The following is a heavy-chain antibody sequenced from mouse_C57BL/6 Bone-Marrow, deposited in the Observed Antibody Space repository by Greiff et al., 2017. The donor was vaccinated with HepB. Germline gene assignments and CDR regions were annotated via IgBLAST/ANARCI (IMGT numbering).Heavy chain of an antibody. CDR3: ARKVGLLLDAMDY. J-gene: IGHJ4*01. CDR2: IWTGGGT. V-gene: IGHV2-9-1*01. D-gene: IGHD2-10*01. Sequence: KCLEWLGVIWTGGGTNYNSALKSRLSISKDNSKSQVFLKMNSLQTDDTARYYCARKVGLLLDAMDYWGQGTSVTVSS.